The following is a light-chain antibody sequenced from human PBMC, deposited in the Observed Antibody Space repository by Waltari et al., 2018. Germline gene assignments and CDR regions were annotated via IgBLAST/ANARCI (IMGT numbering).Light chain of an antibody. CDR3: QSYDTSLSVV. CDR2: GST. CDR1: GSNIGAGYD. V-gene: IGLV1-40*01. Sequence: QSVLTQPPSVSGAPGQRVTISCTGSGSNIGAGYDVHWYQQLPRPAPKLLIYGSTSRPLGVPARFFGSTSGTSASLAITGLQAEDEADYYCQSYDTSLSVVFGGGTKLTVL. J-gene: IGLJ3*02.